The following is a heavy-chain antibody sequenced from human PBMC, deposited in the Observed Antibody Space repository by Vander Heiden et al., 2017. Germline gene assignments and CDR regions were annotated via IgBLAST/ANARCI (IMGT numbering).Heavy chain of an antibody. D-gene: IGHD6-19*01. V-gene: IGHV3-73*02. Sequence: EVQLVESGGGFVQPGGSLTLSCAASRFPFSGSAMHWVRQASGKGLEWVGRIRSKANSYATADAASVKGRFTISRDDSKNTAYLQMNSLKTEDTAVYYCLSSGWYNAFDIWGQGKMVTVSS. J-gene: IGHJ3*02. CDR1: RFPFSGSA. CDR2: IRSKANSYAT. CDR3: LSSGWYNAFDI.